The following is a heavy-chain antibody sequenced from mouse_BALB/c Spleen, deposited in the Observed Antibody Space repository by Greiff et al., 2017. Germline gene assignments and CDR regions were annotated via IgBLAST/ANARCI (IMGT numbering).Heavy chain of an antibody. CDR3: AREKAMDY. Sequence: VQVVESGAELVRPGTSVKVSCKASGYAFTNYLIEWVKQRPGQGLEWIGVINPGSGGTNYNEKFKGKATLTADKSSSTAYMQLSSLTSDDSAVYFCAREKAMDYWGQGTSVTVSS. CDR2: INPGSGGT. CDR1: GYAFTNYL. V-gene: IGHV1-54*01. J-gene: IGHJ4*01.